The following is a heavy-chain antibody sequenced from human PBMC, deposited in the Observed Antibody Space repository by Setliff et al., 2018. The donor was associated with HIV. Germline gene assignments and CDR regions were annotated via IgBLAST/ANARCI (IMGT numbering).Heavy chain of an antibody. J-gene: IGHJ4*02. CDR3: AKDRGIVGLRGFDY. CDR2: INQDGSEK. V-gene: IGHV3-7*01. CDR1: GLTISRSW. Sequence: GGSLRLSCAASGLTISRSWMHWVRQAPGKGLEWVANINQDGSEKYYVDSVKGRFTISRDNSKNTLYLEMNSLRAEDTAVYYCAKDRGIVGLRGFDYWGQGTLVTVSS. D-gene: IGHD1-26*01.